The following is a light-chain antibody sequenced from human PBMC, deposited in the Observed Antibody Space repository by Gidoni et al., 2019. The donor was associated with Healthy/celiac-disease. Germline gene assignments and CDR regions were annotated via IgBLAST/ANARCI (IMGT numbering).Light chain of an antibody. CDR2: GES. J-gene: IGKJ4*01. V-gene: IGKV3-20*01. CDR1: QSVSSSY. CDR3: QQYGSSPLLT. Sequence: IVLTQSPGTLSLSPGERATISCRASQSVSSSYLAWYQQKPGQAPRLLIYGESSRATGIPDMFSGSGSGTDFTLTISRLEPEDFAVYYCQQYGSSPLLTFGGGTKVEIK.